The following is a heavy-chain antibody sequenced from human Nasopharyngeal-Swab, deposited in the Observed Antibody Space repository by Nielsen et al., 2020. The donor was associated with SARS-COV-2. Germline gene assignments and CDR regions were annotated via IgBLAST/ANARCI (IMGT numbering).Heavy chain of an antibody. Sequence: GESLKISCAASGFNLEDFTMYWVRQAPGKGLEWVSLITWGGGSTNYADSVKGRFTISRDNSKNSLYPQMNSLRTEDTALYYCAKDRVVVAATDLYGMDVWGKGTTVTGSS. CDR1: GFNLEDFT. V-gene: IGHV3-43*01. D-gene: IGHD2-15*01. CDR3: AKDRVVVAATDLYGMDV. J-gene: IGHJ6*04. CDR2: ITWGGGST.